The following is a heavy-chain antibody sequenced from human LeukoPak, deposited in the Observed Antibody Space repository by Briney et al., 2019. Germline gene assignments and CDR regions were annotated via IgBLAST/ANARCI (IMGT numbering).Heavy chain of an antibody. Sequence: PSETLSLTCAVYGGSFSGYYWGWIRQPPGKGLEWIGEINHSGSTNYNPSLKSRVTISVDTSKNQFSLKLSSVTAADTAVYYCARVSSSGIAARRVLIDYWGQGTLVTVSS. J-gene: IGHJ4*02. V-gene: IGHV4-34*01. CDR1: GGSFSGYY. D-gene: IGHD6-6*01. CDR3: ARVSSSGIAARRVLIDY. CDR2: INHSGST.